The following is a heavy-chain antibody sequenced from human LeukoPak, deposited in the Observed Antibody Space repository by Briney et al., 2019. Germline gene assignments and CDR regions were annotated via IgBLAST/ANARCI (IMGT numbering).Heavy chain of an antibody. CDR1: GFPFDVQT. Sequence: GGSLRLSCAASGFPFDVQTMSWVRQAPGKGLDWVASMREDATEIHYADSVKGRFTISRDNLKNSLYLQMNSLRAEDTAVYYCARGGATRGRFENWGQGTLVTVSS. J-gene: IGHJ4*02. V-gene: IGHV3-7*01. D-gene: IGHD1-26*01. CDR3: ARGGATRGRFEN. CDR2: MREDATEI.